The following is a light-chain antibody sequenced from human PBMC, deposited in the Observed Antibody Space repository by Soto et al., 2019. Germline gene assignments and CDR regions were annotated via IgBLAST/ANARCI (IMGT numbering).Light chain of an antibody. CDR1: SSDVGAYNY. J-gene: IGLJ1*01. CDR2: EVS. V-gene: IGLV2-14*01. CDR3: SSLTTSFTYV. Sequence: QSVLTQPASVSGSPGQSVAISCTGTSSDVGAYNYISWYQQHPGKAPKLLLSEVSNRPSGVSDRFSGSKSGNTASLTISGLQAEDEADYYCSSLTTSFTYVVGTGTKVTVL.